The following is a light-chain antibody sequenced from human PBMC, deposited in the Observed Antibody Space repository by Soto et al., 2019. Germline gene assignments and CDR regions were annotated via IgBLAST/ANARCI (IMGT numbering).Light chain of an antibody. Sequence: QSALTQPASGSGSPGQSITISCTGTSSDVGGYNYVAWYQQNPGKAPKLMIYDVSDRPSGVSSRFSGSKSGKTASLTISGLQAEDEADYYCSSYTSRSTLVFGGGTKVTVL. CDR3: SSYTSRSTLV. V-gene: IGLV2-14*01. J-gene: IGLJ2*01. CDR1: SSDVGGYNY. CDR2: DVS.